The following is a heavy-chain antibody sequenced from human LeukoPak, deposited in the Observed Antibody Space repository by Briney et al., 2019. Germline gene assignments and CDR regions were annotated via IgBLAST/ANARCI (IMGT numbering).Heavy chain of an antibody. D-gene: IGHD6-6*01. CDR3: ARGRGQLVRWFDS. J-gene: IGHJ5*01. V-gene: IGHV4-34*01. CDR2: ISHSGST. Sequence: PSETLSLTCAVYGGSFSGYYWSWIRQPPGKGLEWIGEISHSGSTNYNPSLKSRVTISVDTSKNQFSLKLSSVTAADTAVYYCARGRGQLVRWFDSWGQGTLVTVSS. CDR1: GGSFSGYY.